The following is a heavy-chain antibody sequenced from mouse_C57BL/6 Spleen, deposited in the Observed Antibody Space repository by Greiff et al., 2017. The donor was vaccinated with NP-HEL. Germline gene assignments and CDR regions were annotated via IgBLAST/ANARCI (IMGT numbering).Heavy chain of an antibody. D-gene: IGHD1-1*01. CDR2: IWWDDDK. Sequence: QVTLKVSGPGILQPSQTLSLTCSFSGFSLSTFGMGVGWIRQPSGKGLEWLAHIWWDDDKYYNPALKSRLTISKDTSKNQVFLKIANVDTADTATYYCARDYYGSSYVDWYFDVWGTGTTVTVSS. CDR3: ARDYYGSSYVDWYFDV. J-gene: IGHJ1*03. V-gene: IGHV8-8*01. CDR1: GFSLSTFGMG.